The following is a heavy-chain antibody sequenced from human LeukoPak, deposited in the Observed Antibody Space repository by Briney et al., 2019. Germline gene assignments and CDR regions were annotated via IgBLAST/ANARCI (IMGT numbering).Heavy chain of an antibody. CDR3: ASLSSSWYDYFDS. Sequence: ASVKVSCKASGYSFTAYYMHWVRQAPGQGLEWMGWVNPNTGGTNYAPTFQGRVTMTRDTSISTAYMELSGLRSDDTAVYYCASLSSSWYDYFDSWGQGTLVTVSS. CDR1: GYSFTAYY. J-gene: IGHJ4*02. D-gene: IGHD6-13*01. CDR2: VNPNTGGT. V-gene: IGHV1-2*02.